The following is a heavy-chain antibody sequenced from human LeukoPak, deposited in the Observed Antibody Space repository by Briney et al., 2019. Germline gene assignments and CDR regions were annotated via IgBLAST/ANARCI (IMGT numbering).Heavy chain of an antibody. J-gene: IGHJ4*02. CDR3: AKDNRDYGDSELDY. D-gene: IGHD4-17*01. Sequence: GGSLRLSCAASGFTFDNYTIHWVWQAPGKCLDFVSLISRDGGSTYYADSVKGLFTISRDNSKNSLYQQTNSLRTEHTALYYCAKDNRDYGDSELDYWGQGTLVTVSS. V-gene: IGHV3-43*01. CDR1: GFTFDNYT. CDR2: ISRDGGST.